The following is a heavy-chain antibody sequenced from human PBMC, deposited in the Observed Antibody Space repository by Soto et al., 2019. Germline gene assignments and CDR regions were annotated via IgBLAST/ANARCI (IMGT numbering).Heavy chain of an antibody. J-gene: IGHJ6*02. CDR2: IYLSGST. CDR1: GDSVSSYY. CDR3: ARGVLRYYYYGMDV. V-gene: IGHV4-59*02. Sequence: SETLSLTCSVSGDSVSSYYWSWIRQPPGKGLEWIGYIYLSGSTSYNPSLKSRVSISLHTSRNQFSLKLSSVTAADTAVYYCARGVLRYYYYGMDVRGQGTTVTVSS.